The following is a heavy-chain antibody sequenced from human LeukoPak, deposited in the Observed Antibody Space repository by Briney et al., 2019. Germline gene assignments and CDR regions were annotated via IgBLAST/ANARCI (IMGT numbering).Heavy chain of an antibody. D-gene: IGHD2/OR15-2a*01. V-gene: IGHV3-30-3*01. CDR3: ARDLSEKYSIDY. CDR2: ISYDGRIK. Sequence: GGSLRLSCAASGFAFNSYAVHWVRQAPGKGLEWVSFISYDGRIKYYADSVKGRLTISRDNSKNTLSLQMNSLRAEDTAIYYCARDLSEKYSIDYWGQGTLVTVSS. J-gene: IGHJ4*02. CDR1: GFAFNSYA.